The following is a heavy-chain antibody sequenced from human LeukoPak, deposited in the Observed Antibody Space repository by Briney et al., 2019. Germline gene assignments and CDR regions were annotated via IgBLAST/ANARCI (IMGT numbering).Heavy chain of an antibody. J-gene: IGHJ6*03. CDR3: AKVITYYYDTSGYYYDYYYMDV. CDR1: GFTFSNYA. Sequence: PGRSLRLSCAASGFTFSNYALHWVRQAPGKGLEWVAVISYDDTNKYYVDSVKGRFTISRDISKNTLYLQMNSLRAEDTAVYYCAKVITYYYDTSGYYYDYYYMDVWGKGTTVTISS. V-gene: IGHV3-30*04. CDR2: ISYDDTNK. D-gene: IGHD3-22*01.